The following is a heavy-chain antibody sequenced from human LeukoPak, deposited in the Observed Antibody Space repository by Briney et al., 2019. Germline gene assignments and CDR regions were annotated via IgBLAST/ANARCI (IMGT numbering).Heavy chain of an antibody. J-gene: IGHJ4*02. CDR2: ISGSGDNT. Sequence: RSLRLSCAASGFTFSSYAMSWVRQAPGKGLEWVSGISGSGDNTYYADSVKGRFTISRDNSKNTLYVQVNSLGTEDTAAYYCAKGSYYDSSGSFYFDYWGQGTLVTVSS. D-gene: IGHD3-22*01. V-gene: IGHV3-23*01. CDR1: GFTFSSYA. CDR3: AKGSYYDSSGSFYFDY.